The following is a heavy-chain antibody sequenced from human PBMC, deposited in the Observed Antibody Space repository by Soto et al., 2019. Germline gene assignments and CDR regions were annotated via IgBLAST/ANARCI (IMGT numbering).Heavy chain of an antibody. CDR1: GYTFTGYY. D-gene: IGHD2-15*01. J-gene: IGHJ5*02. CDR2: INPNSGGT. CDR3: ASGQGYCSGGSCYNWFDP. Sequence: ASVKVSCKASGYTFTGYYMHWVRQAPGQGLEWMGWINPNSGGTNYAQKFQGWVTMTRDTSISTAYMELSRLRSDDTAVYYCASGQGYCSGGSCYNWFDPWGQGTLVTVSS. V-gene: IGHV1-2*04.